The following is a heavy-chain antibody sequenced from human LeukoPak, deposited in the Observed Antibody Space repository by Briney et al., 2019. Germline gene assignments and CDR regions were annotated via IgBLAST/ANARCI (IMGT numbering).Heavy chain of an antibody. CDR3: ARDPYGGNSRDY. CDR1: GFTFSSNS. Sequence: GGSLRLSCAASGFTFSSNSMNWVRQAPGKGLEWVSSISSTSSYIYYADSVKGRFTISRANAKNSLYLQMNSLRAVDTAVYYCARDPYGGNSRDYWGQGTLVTVSS. V-gene: IGHV3-21*01. D-gene: IGHD4-23*01. CDR2: ISSTSSYI. J-gene: IGHJ4*02.